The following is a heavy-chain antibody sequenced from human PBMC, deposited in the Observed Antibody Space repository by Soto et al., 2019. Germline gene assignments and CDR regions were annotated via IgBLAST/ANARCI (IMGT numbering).Heavy chain of an antibody. CDR2: IYPGDSDT. Sequence: PGESLKISCKGSGYSFTSHWIVWVRQMPGKGLDWMGIIYPGDSDTRYSPSFQGQVTISADKSITTAYLQWSSLKASDTAMYYCARGIVVVNVTNALDIWGQGTMVTVSS. D-gene: IGHD2-21*01. CDR3: ARGIVVVNVTNALDI. V-gene: IGHV5-51*01. J-gene: IGHJ3*02. CDR1: GYSFTSHW.